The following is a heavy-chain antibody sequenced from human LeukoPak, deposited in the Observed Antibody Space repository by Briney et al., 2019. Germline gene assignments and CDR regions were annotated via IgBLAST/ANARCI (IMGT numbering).Heavy chain of an antibody. J-gene: IGHJ3*02. CDR2: ISGGGSGT. CDR3: AKAVGSSGYFSRDAFDI. D-gene: IGHD3-22*01. Sequence: GGSLRLSCAASGFTFSSYAMSWVRQAPGKGLEWVAVISGGGSGTYYADSVRGRFTISRDNSKNTVYLQMNSLRAEDTAIYYCAKAVGSSGYFSRDAFDIWGQGTMVTISS. V-gene: IGHV3-23*01. CDR1: GFTFSSYA.